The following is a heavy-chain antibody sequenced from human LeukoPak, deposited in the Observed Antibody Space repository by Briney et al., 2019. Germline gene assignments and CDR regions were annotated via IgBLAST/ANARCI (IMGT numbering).Heavy chain of an antibody. Sequence: GGSLRLSCAASGFTFSNYWMHCVRPAPGKGLVWVSRIRSDGRRTSYADSVKGRFTISRDNAKNTLYLQMNSLRAEDTAVYYCARTAYSDYSLGFWGQGTLVTVSS. CDR3: ARTAYSDYSLGF. CDR2: IRSDGRRT. CDR1: GFTFSNYW. V-gene: IGHV3-74*01. J-gene: IGHJ1*01. D-gene: IGHD5-12*01.